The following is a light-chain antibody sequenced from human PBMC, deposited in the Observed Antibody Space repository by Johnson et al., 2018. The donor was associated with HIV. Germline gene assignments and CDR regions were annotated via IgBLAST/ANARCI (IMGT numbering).Light chain of an antibody. V-gene: IGLV1-51*01. CDR1: SSNIGNNY. J-gene: IGLJ1*01. Sequence: PGQKVTISCSGSSSNIGNNYVSWYQQLPGTAPKLLIYDNNKRPSGIPDRFSGSKSGTSATLGITGLQTGDEADYYCGTWDSSLSAFVFGTGTKVTVL. CDR3: GTWDSSLSAFV. CDR2: DNN.